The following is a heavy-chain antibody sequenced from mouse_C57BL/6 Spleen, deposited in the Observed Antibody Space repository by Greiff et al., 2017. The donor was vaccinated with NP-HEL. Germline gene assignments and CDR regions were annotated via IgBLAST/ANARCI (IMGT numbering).Heavy chain of an antibody. CDR3: AREGTTEGYAMDY. Sequence: EVQLQQSGPVLVKPGASVKMSCKASGYTFTDYYMNWVKQSHGKSLEWIGVINPYNGGTSYNQKFKGKATLTVDKSSSTAYMELNSLTSEDSAVYYCAREGTTEGYAMDYWGQGTSVTVSS. D-gene: IGHD1-1*01. CDR1: GYTFTDYY. CDR2: INPYNGGT. J-gene: IGHJ4*01. V-gene: IGHV1-19*01.